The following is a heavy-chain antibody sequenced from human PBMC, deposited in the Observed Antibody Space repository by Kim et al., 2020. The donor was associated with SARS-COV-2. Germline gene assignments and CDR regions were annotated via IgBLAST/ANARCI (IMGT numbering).Heavy chain of an antibody. CDR1: GDSVSSNSAA. V-gene: IGHV6-1*01. D-gene: IGHD6-19*01. Sequence: SQTLSLTCAISGDSVSSNSAAWNWIRQCPSRGLEWLGRTYYRSKWYNEYAVSVKSRITINPDTSKNQFSLQLNSVTPEDTAVYYCVGGGGWNTWGQGTLVTVSS. J-gene: IGHJ5*02. CDR2: TYYRSKWYN. CDR3: VGGGGWNT.